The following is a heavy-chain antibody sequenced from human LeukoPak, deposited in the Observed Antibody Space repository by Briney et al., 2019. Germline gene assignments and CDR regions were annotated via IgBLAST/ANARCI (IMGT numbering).Heavy chain of an antibody. CDR1: GFTFSSYA. D-gene: IGHD3-22*01. V-gene: IGHV3-23*01. CDR2: ISSSGGST. Sequence: GGSLRLSCAASGFTFSSYAMSWARRAPGKGLEWVSAISSSGGSTYYADSVKGRFTISRDNSKNTLYLQMNSLRAEDTAVYCCAKGGQLPRGQYYYDSSGYYLDDYWGQGTLVTVSS. J-gene: IGHJ4*02. CDR3: AKGGQLPRGQYYYDSSGYYLDDY.